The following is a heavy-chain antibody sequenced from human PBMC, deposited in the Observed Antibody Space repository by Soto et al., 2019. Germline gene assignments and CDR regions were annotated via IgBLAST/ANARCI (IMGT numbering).Heavy chain of an antibody. CDR1: GGSISSYY. J-gene: IGHJ6*02. CDR3: ARYYDGGYGGMDV. CDR2: IYYSGST. D-gene: IGHD3-3*01. Sequence: SETLSLTCTVSGGSISSYYWSWIRQPPGKGLEWIGYIYYSGSTNYNPSLKSRVTISVDTSKNQFSLKLSSVTAADMAVYYCARYYDGGYGGMDVWGQGTTVTVSS. V-gene: IGHV4-59*01.